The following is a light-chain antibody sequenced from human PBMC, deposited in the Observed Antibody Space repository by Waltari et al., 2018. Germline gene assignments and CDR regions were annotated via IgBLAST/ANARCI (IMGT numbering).Light chain of an antibody. J-gene: IGKJ4*01. V-gene: IGKV3-11*01. CDR1: QSVSSY. CDR2: DAS. Sequence: EIVLTQSPAPLSLSPGERATLSCRASQSVSSYLAWYQPKPGQAPRLLIYDASNRATGIPARFSGSGSGTDFTLTISSLEPEDFAVYYCQQRSNWPPLTFGGGTKVEIK. CDR3: QQRSNWPPLT.